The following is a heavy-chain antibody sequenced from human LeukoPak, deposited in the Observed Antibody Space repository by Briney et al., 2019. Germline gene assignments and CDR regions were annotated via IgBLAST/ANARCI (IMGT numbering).Heavy chain of an antibody. Sequence: GASVKVSYKASGYTFTGYYMHWVRQAPGQGLEWMGWINPNSGGTNYAQKFQGRVTMTGDTSISTAYMELSRLRSDDTAVYYCASTSLLIAVAGDYYYGMDVWGQGTTVTVSS. V-gene: IGHV1-2*02. CDR3: ASTSLLIAVAGDYYYGMDV. J-gene: IGHJ6*02. CDR2: INPNSGGT. CDR1: GYTFTGYY. D-gene: IGHD6-19*01.